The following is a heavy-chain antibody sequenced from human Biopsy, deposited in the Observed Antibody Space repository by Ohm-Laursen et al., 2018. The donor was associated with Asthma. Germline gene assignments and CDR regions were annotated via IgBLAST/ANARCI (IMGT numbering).Heavy chain of an antibody. CDR2: IYSGGTS. Sequence: SLRLSCAASGFTVSRDHMFWVRQAPGKGLEWVSVIYSGGTSDTADSVRGRFTISRDNAKNSLYLQMNSLRAEDTAVYYCAREGVNYYDSSGYLEYWGQGTLVTVSS. V-gene: IGHV3-53*01. CDR1: GFTVSRDH. D-gene: IGHD3-22*01. J-gene: IGHJ4*02. CDR3: AREGVNYYDSSGYLEY.